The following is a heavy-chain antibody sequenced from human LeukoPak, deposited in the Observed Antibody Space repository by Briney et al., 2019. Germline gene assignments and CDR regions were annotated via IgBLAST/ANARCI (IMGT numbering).Heavy chain of an antibody. Sequence: PSGTLSLTCAVSGGSISSSNWWSWVRQPPGKGLEWIGESYHSGSTNYNPSLKSRVTISVDKSKNQFSLKLSSVTAADTAVYYCASEGYYDSSGYYSVSYWGQGTLVTVSS. V-gene: IGHV4-4*02. CDR3: ASEGYYDSSGYYSVSY. J-gene: IGHJ4*02. CDR1: GGSISSSNW. CDR2: SYHSGST. D-gene: IGHD3-22*01.